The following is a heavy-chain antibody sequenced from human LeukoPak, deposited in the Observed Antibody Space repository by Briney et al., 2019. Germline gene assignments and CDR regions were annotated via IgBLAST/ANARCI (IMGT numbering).Heavy chain of an antibody. V-gene: IGHV4-59*01. D-gene: IGHD3-9*01. CDR3: ARDPYYDILTGTVGSAFDI. CDR2: IYYSGST. CDR1: GGSISSYY. J-gene: IGHJ3*02. Sequence: SETLSLTCTVSGGSISSYYWSWIRQPPGKGLKWIGYIYYSGSTNYNPSLKSRATISVDTSKNQFSQKLSSVTAADTAVYYCARDPYYDILTGTVGSAFDIWGQGTMLTVSS.